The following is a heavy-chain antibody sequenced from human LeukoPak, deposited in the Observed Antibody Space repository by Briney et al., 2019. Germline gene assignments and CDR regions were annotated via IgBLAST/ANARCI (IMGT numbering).Heavy chain of an antibody. J-gene: IGHJ4*02. CDR1: GDSIFSTTYY. CDR2: IFHSGST. Sequence: SETLSLTCTVSGDSIFSTTYYWGWIRQPPGKGLEWIGSIFHSGSTYYNPSLRSRVTISVGTSKNQFSLKLSSVTAADTAVYYCARLSQLWSLDYWGQGTLVTVSS. V-gene: IGHV4-39*01. D-gene: IGHD3-10*01. CDR3: ARLSQLWSLDY.